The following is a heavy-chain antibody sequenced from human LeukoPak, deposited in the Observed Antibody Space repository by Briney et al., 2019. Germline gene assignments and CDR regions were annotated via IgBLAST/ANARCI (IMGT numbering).Heavy chain of an antibody. V-gene: IGHV4-59*08. CDR3: ARGGWEVNYYDSSGYYDYYYYYMDV. CDR2: IYYSGSA. D-gene: IGHD3-22*01. Sequence: PSETLSLTCTVSGGSITSHYWSWLRQPPGKGREWIGYIYYSGSANYNPSLKSRVTISVDTSKNQFSLKLSSVTAADTAVYYCARGGWEVNYYDSSGYYDYYYYYMDVWGKGTTVTISS. J-gene: IGHJ6*03. CDR1: GGSITSHY.